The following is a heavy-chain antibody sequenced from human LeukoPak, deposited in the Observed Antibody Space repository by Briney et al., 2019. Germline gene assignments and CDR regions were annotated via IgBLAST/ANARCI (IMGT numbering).Heavy chain of an antibody. J-gene: IGHJ5*02. CDR1: GYTFTGYY. CDR3: ARGMSGYENWFDP. D-gene: IGHD5-12*01. V-gene: IGHV1-2*02. CDR2: INPNSGGT. Sequence: ASVKVSCKASGYTFTGYYMHWVRQAPGQGLEWMGWINPNSGGTNYAQKFQGRGTMTRDTSISTAYMELSRLRSDDTAVYYCARGMSGYENWFDPWGQGTLVTVSS.